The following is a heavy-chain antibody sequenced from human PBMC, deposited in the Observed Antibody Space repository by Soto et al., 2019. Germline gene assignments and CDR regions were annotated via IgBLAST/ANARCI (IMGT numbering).Heavy chain of an antibody. Sequence: EVQLLESGGGLVQPGGSLRLSCAASGFTFSSYAMSWVRQAPGKGLEWVSAISGSGGSTYYADSVKGRFTISRDNSKNSLYLQMNRLRAEDTAVYYCAKTTPQKGYRYGYEDYWGQGTLVTVSS. CDR3: AKTTPQKGYRYGYEDY. D-gene: IGHD5-18*01. V-gene: IGHV3-23*01. J-gene: IGHJ4*02. CDR1: GFTFSSYA. CDR2: ISGSGGST.